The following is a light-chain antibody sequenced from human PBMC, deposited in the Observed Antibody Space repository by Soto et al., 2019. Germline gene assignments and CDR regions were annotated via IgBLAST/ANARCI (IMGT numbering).Light chain of an antibody. CDR1: TSNIGTFY. Sequence: QAVVTQQPSASGTPGQRVTISCSGSTSNIGTFYVYWYQHLPGTAPKLLIYIGDQRASGVSDRFSASKSGTSASLAISGLRSDDEADYYCAAWDDNLNAYVFGSGTKLTVL. CDR2: IGD. CDR3: AAWDDNLNAYV. V-gene: IGLV1-47*02. J-gene: IGLJ1*01.